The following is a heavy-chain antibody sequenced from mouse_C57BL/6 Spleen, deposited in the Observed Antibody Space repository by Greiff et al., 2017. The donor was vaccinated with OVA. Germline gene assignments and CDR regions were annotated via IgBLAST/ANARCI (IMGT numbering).Heavy chain of an antibody. CDR2: INPNNGGT. CDR3: ASPVERYFDY. V-gene: IGHV1-22*01. J-gene: IGHJ2*01. Sequence: EVQVVESGPELVKPGASVKMSCKASGYTFTDYNMHWVKQSHGKSLEWIGYINPNNGGTSYNQKFKGKATLTVNKSSSTAYMELRSLTSEDSAVYYCASPVERYFDYWGRGTTLTVSS. CDR1: GYTFTDYN.